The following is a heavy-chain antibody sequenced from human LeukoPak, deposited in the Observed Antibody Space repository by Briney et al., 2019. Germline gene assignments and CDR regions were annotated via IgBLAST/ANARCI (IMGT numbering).Heavy chain of an antibody. CDR1: GFTFSSYE. Sequence: GGSLRLSCAASGFTFSSYEMNSVRQAPGKGLEWVSYISSSGSTIYYADSVKGRFTISRDNAKNSLYLQMNSLRAEDTAVYYCARAEKSYYYYYYYMDVWGKGTTVTVSS. V-gene: IGHV3-48*03. J-gene: IGHJ6*03. CDR3: ARAEKSYYYYYYYMDV. CDR2: ISSSGSTI.